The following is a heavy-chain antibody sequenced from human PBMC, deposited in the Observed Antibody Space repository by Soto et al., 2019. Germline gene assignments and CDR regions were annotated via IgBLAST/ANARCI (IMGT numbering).Heavy chain of an antibody. CDR1: GFTFSSYG. CDR3: AKTLYGSGRPFDY. D-gene: IGHD3-10*01. CDR2: ISYDGSNK. J-gene: IGHJ4*02. Sequence: QVQLVESGGGVVQPGRSLRLSCAASGFTFSSYGMHWVRQAPGKGLEWVAVISYDGSNKYYADSVKGRFTISRDNSKNTLYLRMNSLRAEDTAVYYCAKTLYGSGRPFDYWGQGTLVTVSS. V-gene: IGHV3-30*18.